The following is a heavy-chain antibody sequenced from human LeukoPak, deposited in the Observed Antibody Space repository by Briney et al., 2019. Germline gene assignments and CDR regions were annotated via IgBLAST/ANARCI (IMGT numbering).Heavy chain of an antibody. Sequence: GESLQISCKGSGYNFANYWIGWVRQMPGKGLEWMGIIYPGDSDTRYSPSFQGQVTISADKSISTAYLQWSSLKASDTAMYYCARHGATGSRYYYYYYMDVWGKGTTVTVSS. CDR3: ARHGATGSRYYYYYYMDV. V-gene: IGHV5-51*01. CDR1: GYNFANYW. CDR2: IYPGDSDT. J-gene: IGHJ6*03. D-gene: IGHD1-26*01.